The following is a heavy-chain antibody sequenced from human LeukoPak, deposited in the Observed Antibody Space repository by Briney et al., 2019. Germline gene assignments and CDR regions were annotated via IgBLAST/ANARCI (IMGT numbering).Heavy chain of an antibody. J-gene: IGHJ4*02. CDR1: GFTFSSYW. V-gene: IGHV3-7*03. D-gene: IGHD2-2*01. Sequence: GGSLRLSCAASGFTFSSYWMSWVRQAPGKGLEWVANIKQDGSEKYYVGSVKGRFTISRDNAKNSLYLQMNSLRAEDTAVYYCAKVNWCSASCADAWGQGTLVTVSS. CDR2: IKQDGSEK. CDR3: AKVNWCSASCADA.